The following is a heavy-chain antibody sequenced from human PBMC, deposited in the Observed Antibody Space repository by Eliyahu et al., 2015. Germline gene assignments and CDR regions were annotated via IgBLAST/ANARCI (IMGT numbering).Heavy chain of an antibody. J-gene: IGHJ6*02. V-gene: IGHV5-51*01. CDR2: ILPFDSDT. CDR3: ARGGTTGQYGVDV. CDR1: GYTFSTYW. D-gene: IGHD1-1*01. Sequence: EVQLVQSGAEVKKPGESLKISCKGSGYTFSTYWIAWVRQMPGRXGLEWMGIILPFDSDTIYSPSFEGQVTISADKSINTAYLQWRSLEASDTAIYYCARGGTTGQYGVDVWGQGTTVTVSS.